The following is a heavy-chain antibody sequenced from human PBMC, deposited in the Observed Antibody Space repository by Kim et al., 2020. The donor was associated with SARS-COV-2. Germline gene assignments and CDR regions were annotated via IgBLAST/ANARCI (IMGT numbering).Heavy chain of an antibody. CDR2: ISWNSDTL. J-gene: IGHJ4*02. V-gene: IGHV3-9*01. CDR3: TRASISWSYEDY. CDR1: GFKFDDYA. Sequence: GGSLRLSCAASGFKFDDYAMHWVRQAPGKGLEWVSGISWNSDTLAYADSVKGRFTISRDNARNSLYLQMGSLTIDDTAFYYCTRASISWSYEDYWGQGTLVTVSS. D-gene: IGHD1-26*01.